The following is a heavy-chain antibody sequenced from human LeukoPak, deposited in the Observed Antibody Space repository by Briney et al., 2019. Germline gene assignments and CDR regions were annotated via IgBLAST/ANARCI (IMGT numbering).Heavy chain of an antibody. CDR1: GFTFSSYA. V-gene: IGHV3-23*01. CDR2: IGGSGGST. CDR3: ADCSGGSCYSKY. Sequence: GGSLRLSCAASGFTFSSYAMSWVRQAPGKGLEWVSAIGGSGGSTYYADSVKGRFTISRDNSKNTLYLQMSSLRAEDTAVYYCADCSGGSCYSKYWGQEPWPPSPQ. D-gene: IGHD2-15*01. J-gene: IGHJ4*01.